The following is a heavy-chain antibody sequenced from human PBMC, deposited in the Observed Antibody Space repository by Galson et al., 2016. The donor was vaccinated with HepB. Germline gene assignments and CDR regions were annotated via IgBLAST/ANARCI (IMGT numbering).Heavy chain of an antibody. Sequence: SLRLSCAASGFTFTNAWMSWVRQAPGKGLEWVGRIKRKTDGGSIEYAAVVKGRFTISRDDSKNTLYLHMTSLRTDDTAMYYCTTPTTGEWGQGTLVTVS. CDR1: GFTFTNAW. J-gene: IGHJ4*02. CDR2: IKRKTDGGSI. D-gene: IGHD3-16*01. V-gene: IGHV3-15*01. CDR3: TTPTTGE.